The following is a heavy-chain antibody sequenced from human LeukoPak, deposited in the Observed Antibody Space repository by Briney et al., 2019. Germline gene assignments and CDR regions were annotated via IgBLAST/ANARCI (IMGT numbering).Heavy chain of an antibody. J-gene: IGHJ4*02. Sequence: GGSLRLSCAASGFTFSSYDMHWVRQPTGKGLEWVSAIGTDGDTYYSGSVKGRFTISRDNSKNTLYLQMNSLRVEDTAVYYCAKGGDSSGYSLFDYWGQGTLVTVSS. D-gene: IGHD3-22*01. V-gene: IGHV3-13*01. CDR1: GFTFSSYD. CDR3: AKGGDSSGYSLFDY. CDR2: IGTDGDT.